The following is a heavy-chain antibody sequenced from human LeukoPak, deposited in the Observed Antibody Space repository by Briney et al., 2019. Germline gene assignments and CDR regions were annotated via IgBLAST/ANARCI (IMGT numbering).Heavy chain of an antibody. D-gene: IGHD5-24*01. J-gene: IGHJ3*02. Sequence: GESLKISCQGSGYTFTTYWIAWVRQMPGKGLEWMGIIYPGDSETRYSPSFQGQVTISADKSITTAYLQWGSLKASDTAMFYCTRSPRDGYYDACDIGGQETRVSVST. CDR1: GYTFTTYW. V-gene: IGHV5-51*01. CDR3: TRSPRDGYYDACDI. CDR2: IYPGDSET.